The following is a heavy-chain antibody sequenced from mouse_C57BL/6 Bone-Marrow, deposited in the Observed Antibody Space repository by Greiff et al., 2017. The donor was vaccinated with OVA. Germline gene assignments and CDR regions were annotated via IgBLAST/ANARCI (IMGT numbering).Heavy chain of an antibody. J-gene: IGHJ3*01. CDR1: GYTFTDYY. CDR3: ARIYYDYVPFAY. Sequence: VQLQQSGPELVKPGASVKISCKASGYTFTDYYMNWVKQSHGKSLEWIGDINPNNGGTSYNQKFKGKATLTVDKSSSTAYMELRSLTSEDSAVYYCARIYYDYVPFAYWGQGTLVTVSA. CDR2: INPNNGGT. D-gene: IGHD2-4*01. V-gene: IGHV1-26*01.